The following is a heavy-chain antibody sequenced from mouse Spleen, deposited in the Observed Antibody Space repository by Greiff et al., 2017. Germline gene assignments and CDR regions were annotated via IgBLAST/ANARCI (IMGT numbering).Heavy chain of an antibody. CDR2: ISSGSSTI. CDR3: ARNYVYFDY. CDR1: GFTFSDYG. Sequence: EVQRVESGGGLVKPGGSLKLSCAASGFTFSDYGMHWVRQAPEKGLEWVAYISSGSSTIYYADTVKGRFTISRDNAKNTLFLQMTSLRSEDTAMYYCARNYVYFDYWGQGTTLTVSS. D-gene: IGHD1-1*01. J-gene: IGHJ2*01. V-gene: IGHV5-17*01.